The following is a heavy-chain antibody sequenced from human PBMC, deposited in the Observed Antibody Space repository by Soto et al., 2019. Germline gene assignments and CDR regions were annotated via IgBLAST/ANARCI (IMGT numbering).Heavy chain of an antibody. CDR1: GGSVSSGSYY. CDR3: ARERPGGIYDSSGSKDAFDI. CDR2: IYYSGST. Sequence: SETLSLTCTVSGGSVSSGSYYWSWIRQPPGKGLEWIGYIYYSGSTNYNPSLKSRVTISVDTSKNQFSLKLSSVTAADTAVYYCARERPGGIYDSSGSKDAFDIWGQGTMVTVSS. D-gene: IGHD3-22*01. J-gene: IGHJ3*02. V-gene: IGHV4-61*01.